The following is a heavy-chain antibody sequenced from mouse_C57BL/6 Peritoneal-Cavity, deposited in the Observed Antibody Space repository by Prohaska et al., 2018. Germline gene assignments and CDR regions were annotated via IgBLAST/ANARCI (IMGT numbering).Heavy chain of an antibody. CDR3: ARQRDYGNYWYFDV. CDR1: GIDFSRYW. Sequence: EVKLLQSGGGLVQPGGSLKLSCAASGIDFSRYWMSWVRRAPGKGLEWIGEXXXDSSTINYAPSLKDKFIISRDNAKNTLYLQMSKVRSEDTALYYCARQRDYGNYWYFDVWGTGTTVTVSS. D-gene: IGHD2-1*01. V-gene: IGHV4-1*01. CDR2: XXXDSSTI. J-gene: IGHJ1*03.